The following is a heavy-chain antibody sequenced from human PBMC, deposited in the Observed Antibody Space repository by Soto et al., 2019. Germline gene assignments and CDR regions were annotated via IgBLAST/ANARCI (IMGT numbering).Heavy chain of an antibody. V-gene: IGHV3-48*02. D-gene: IGHD2-21*02. CDR2: ISSSSSTI. CDR1: GFTFSSYS. CDR3: ARVARSGTYCGGDCSPFDY. J-gene: IGHJ4*02. Sequence: GGSLRLSCAASGFTFSSYSMNWVRQAPGKGLEWVSYISSSSSTIYYADSVKGRFTISRDNAKNSLYLQMNSLRDEDTAVYYCARVARSGTYCGGDCSPFDYWGQGTLVTVSS.